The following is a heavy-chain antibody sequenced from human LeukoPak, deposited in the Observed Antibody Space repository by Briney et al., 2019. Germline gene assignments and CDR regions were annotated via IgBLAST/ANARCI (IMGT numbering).Heavy chain of an antibody. D-gene: IGHD3-22*01. Sequence: PAGSLRLSCAASGFTFSSYAMSWVRQAPGKGLEWVSAISGSGGSTYYADSVKGRFTISRDNSKNTLYLQMNSVRAEDTAVYYCAKETRSGGYYPSPAWGQGTLATVSS. V-gene: IGHV3-23*01. J-gene: IGHJ5*02. CDR3: AKETRSGGYYPSPA. CDR1: GFTFSSYA. CDR2: ISGSGGST.